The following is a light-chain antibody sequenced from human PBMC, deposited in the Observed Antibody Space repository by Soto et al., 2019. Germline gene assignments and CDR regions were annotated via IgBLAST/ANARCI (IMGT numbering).Light chain of an antibody. CDR3: QQLSNWPLT. V-gene: IGKV3-11*01. J-gene: IGKJ4*01. CDR2: DAS. Sequence: EIVLTQSPTTVSLSLGERATISCRASQRVSGYLAWYQHKPGQAPKLLISDASNMATGIPARFSGSGSETDFTLAISSLEPEDSAVYYCQQLSNWPLTFGGGTKVEIK. CDR1: QRVSGY.